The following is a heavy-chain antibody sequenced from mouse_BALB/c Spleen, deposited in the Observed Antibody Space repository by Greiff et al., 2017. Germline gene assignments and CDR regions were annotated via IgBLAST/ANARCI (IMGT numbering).Heavy chain of an antibody. CDR3: ARGGYPTYYFDY. CDR2: INPNNGGT. CDR1: GYTFTDYN. V-gene: IGHV1-18*01. J-gene: IGHJ2*01. Sequence: LVKPGASVKIPCKASGYTFTDYNMDWVKQSHGKSLEWIGDINPNNGGTIYNQKFKGKATLTVDKSSSTAYMELRSLTSEDTAVYYCARGGYPTYYFDYWGQGTTLTVSS. D-gene: IGHD2-14*01.